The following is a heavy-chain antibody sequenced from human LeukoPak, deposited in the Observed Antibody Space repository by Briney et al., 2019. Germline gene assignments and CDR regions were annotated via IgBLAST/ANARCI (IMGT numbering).Heavy chain of an antibody. CDR1: GFTFSSYW. CDR3: ATLTAGTWHFDY. D-gene: IGHD1-1*01. CDR2: IKQDASER. J-gene: IGHJ4*02. Sequence: QPGGSLRLSCAASGFTFSSYWMTWVRQAPGKGLEWVANIKQDASERYYVDSVKGRFTISRDNAKNSLYLQMNSLRAEDTAVYYCATLTAGTWHFDYWGQGTLVTVSS. V-gene: IGHV3-7*01.